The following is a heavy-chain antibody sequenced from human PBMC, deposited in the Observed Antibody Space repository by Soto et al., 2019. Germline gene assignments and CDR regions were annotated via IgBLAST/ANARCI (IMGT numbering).Heavy chain of an antibody. CDR1: GYTFTSYA. V-gene: IGHV1-8*02. J-gene: IGHJ6*02. D-gene: IGHD2-2*01. Sequence: ASVKLSCKASGYTFTSYAMHWVRQATEQGLEWMGWMNPNSGNTGYAQKFQGRVTMTRNTSISTAYMELSSLRSEDTAVYYCARHIVLVPAAMLYYYYGMDVWGQGTTVTVSS. CDR2: MNPNSGNT. CDR3: ARHIVLVPAAMLYYYYGMDV.